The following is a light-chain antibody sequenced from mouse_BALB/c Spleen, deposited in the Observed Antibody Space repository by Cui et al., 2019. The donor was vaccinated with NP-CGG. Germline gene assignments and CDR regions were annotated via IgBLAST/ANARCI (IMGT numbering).Light chain of an antibody. CDR2: GTN. Sequence: AVVTMESALTTSPGETVTLTGRSSTGAVTTSNYANWVQEKPDHLFTGLIGGTNNRAPGVPARFSGSLIGDKAALTITGAQTEDEAIYFCALWYSNHWVFGGGTKLTVL. CDR3: ALWYSNHWV. V-gene: IGLV1*01. J-gene: IGLJ1*01. CDR1: TGAVTTSNY.